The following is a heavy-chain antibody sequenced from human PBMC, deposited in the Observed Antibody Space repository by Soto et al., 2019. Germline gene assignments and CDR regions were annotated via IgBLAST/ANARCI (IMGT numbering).Heavy chain of an antibody. CDR3: AKPIAAAGRETTDYYYYYYMDV. Sequence: GGSLRLSCAASGFTFRDYSMNWVRQAPGKGLEWVSSISSGSNYIYYADSVKGRFTISRDNAKNSLFLQMNSLRVEDTAVYYCAKPIAAAGRETTDYYYYYYMDVWGKGTTVTVSS. CDR1: GFTFRDYS. V-gene: IGHV3-21*01. CDR2: ISSGSNYI. J-gene: IGHJ6*03. D-gene: IGHD6-13*01.